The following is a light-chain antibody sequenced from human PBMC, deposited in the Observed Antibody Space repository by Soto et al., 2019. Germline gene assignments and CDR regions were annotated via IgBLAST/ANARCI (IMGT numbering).Light chain of an antibody. CDR2: GAS. Sequence: SPGTLSLNQGERAILSCRASQTVNNNYLAWCQQKPGQAPRLLIYGASRRATGIPDRFSGSASGTDFTLTISRLEPEDFVGDFCPQYSDLPMPFCQVTLLEI. V-gene: IGKV3-20*01. CDR1: QTVNNNY. J-gene: IGKJ5*01. CDR3: PQYSDLPMP.